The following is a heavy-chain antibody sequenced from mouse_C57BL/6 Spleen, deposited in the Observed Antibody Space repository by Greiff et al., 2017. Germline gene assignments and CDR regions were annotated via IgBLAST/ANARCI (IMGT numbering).Heavy chain of an antibody. CDR2: IYPGSGST. CDR1: GYTFTSYW. D-gene: IGHD1-1*01. V-gene: IGHV1-55*01. Sequence: VQLQQPGAELVKPGASVKMSCKASGYTFTSYWITWVKQRPGQGLEWIGDIYPGSGSTNYNEKFKSKATLTVDTSSRTAYMQLSSLTSEESAVYYCARCYYGSSYGYFDVWGTGTTVTVSS. CDR3: ARCYYGSSYGYFDV. J-gene: IGHJ1*03.